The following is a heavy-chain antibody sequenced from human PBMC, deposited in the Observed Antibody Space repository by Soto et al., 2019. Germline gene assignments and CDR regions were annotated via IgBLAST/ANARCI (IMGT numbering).Heavy chain of an antibody. D-gene: IGHD3-10*01. V-gene: IGHV4-34*01. CDR2: INHSGNT. J-gene: IGHJ4*02. CDR1: GRTFRGYQ. Sequence: SGTLSLTSAVSGRTFRGYQWTGIRQPPEKGLEWIGEINHSGNTNYNPSLKSRVIISVDTSKNQFSLKLSSVTATDTAVYFCARGRGLDFWGEGTLVTVSS. CDR3: ARGRGLDF.